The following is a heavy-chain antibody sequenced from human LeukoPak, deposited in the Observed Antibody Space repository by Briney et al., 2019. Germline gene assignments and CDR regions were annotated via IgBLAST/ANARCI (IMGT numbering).Heavy chain of an antibody. J-gene: IGHJ4*02. D-gene: IGHD1-26*01. CDR3: TRDPILGAPDYFDY. CDR2: TSTDEGLK. CDR1: GFTFANYG. V-gene: IGHV3-30*04. Sequence: PGGSLRLSCAASGFTFANYGTRWVRQAPGKGLEWVAVTSTDEGLKFYGDSVKGRFTISRDNSKNTMYLQMNNLREEDTAVYYCTRDPILGAPDYFDYWGQGTLVTVSS.